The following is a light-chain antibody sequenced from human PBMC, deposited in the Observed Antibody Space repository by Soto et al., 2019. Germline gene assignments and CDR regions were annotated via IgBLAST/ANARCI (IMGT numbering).Light chain of an antibody. J-gene: IGKJ1*01. CDR2: MAS. CDR1: QSISTW. Sequence: DIQMTQSPSTLSASVGDRVTITCRANQSISTWLAWYQHKPGKAPKFLIYMASSLENGVPSRFSGSGSGTEFNLTISSLHPDDFATYVCQQYVKYPVTFGQGTKVEIK. V-gene: IGKV1-5*03. CDR3: QQYVKYPVT.